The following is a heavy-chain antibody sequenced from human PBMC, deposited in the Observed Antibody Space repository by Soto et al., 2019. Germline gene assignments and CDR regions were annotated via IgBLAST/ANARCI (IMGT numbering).Heavy chain of an antibody. D-gene: IGHD3-22*01. Sequence: ASVKVSCKASGYTFTGYYMHWVRQAPGQGLEWMGWINPNSGGTNYAQKSQGWVTMTRDTSISTAYMELSRLRSDDTAVYYCARAYYYDSSADFDAFDIWGQGTMVTVSS. CDR3: ARAYYYDSSADFDAFDI. V-gene: IGHV1-2*04. CDR2: INPNSGGT. J-gene: IGHJ3*02. CDR1: GYTFTGYY.